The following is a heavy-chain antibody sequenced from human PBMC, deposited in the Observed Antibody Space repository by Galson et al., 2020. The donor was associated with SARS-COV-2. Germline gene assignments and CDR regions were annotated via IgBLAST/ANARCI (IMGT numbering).Heavy chain of an antibody. CDR2: ISGSGGST. D-gene: IGHD3-10*01. CDR3: AKDLGYYGSGNY. CDR1: GFTFSSYA. Sequence: TGGSLRLSCAASGFTFSSYAMSWVRQAPGKGLEWVSAISGSGGSTYYADSVKGRFTISRDNSKNTLYLQMNSLRAEDTAGYYCAKDLGYYGSGNYWGQGTLVTVSS. J-gene: IGHJ4*02. V-gene: IGHV3-23*01.